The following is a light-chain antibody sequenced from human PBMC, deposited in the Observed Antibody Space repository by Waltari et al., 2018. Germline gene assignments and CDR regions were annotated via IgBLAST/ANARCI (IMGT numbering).Light chain of an antibody. J-gene: IGKJ4*01. V-gene: IGKV1-39*01. CDR1: QNINIF. CDR2: AAS. CDR3: QQSDTFFALT. Sequence: DIQMTQSPSSLSASVGDRVTITCRASQNINIFLSWYQQRLGRAPRLLIYAASSLHSGVPGRVSGSGSGTDFTLTIASLQPEDFATYYCQQSDTFFALTFGGGTKVEI.